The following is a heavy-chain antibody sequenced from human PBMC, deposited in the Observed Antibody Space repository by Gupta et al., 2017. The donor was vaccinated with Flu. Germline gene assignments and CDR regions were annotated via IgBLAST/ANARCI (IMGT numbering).Heavy chain of an antibody. CDR1: GYSVSSAYY. D-gene: IGHD3-16*01. V-gene: IGHV4-38-2*02. J-gene: IGHJ4*02. CDR2: ISHSGTT. CDR3: AKGEFYYDSMHEWAY. Sequence: QVQLQESGPGLVKPSETLSLNCTVSGYSVSSAYYWDWLRQFPGKGLEWIGSISHSGTTFYNPSRKSRVTISKDTYKHQFYLRLSSLTAADTAVYYGAKGEFYYDSMHEWAYWGQGALVNVSS.